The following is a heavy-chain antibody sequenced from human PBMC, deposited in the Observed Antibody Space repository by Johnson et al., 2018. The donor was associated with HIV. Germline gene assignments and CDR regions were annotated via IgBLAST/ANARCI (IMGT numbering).Heavy chain of an antibody. CDR1: GFTVSSNY. D-gene: IGHD3-22*01. Sequence: VQLVESGGGVVQPGGSLRLSCAAFGFTVSSNYMSWVRQAPGKGLEWVSVIYSGGNTYYADSVTGRFTISRDYAKNSLYLQMNSLRAEDTAVYYCARPRVSSGRHGAFDIWGQGTMVTVSS. CDR3: ARPRVSSGRHGAFDI. V-gene: IGHV3-66*04. CDR2: IYSGGNT. J-gene: IGHJ3*02.